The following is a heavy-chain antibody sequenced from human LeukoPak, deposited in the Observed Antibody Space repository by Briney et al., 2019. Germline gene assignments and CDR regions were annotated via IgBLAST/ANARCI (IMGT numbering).Heavy chain of an antibody. CDR1: GYTFTGYY. D-gene: IGHD4-17*01. V-gene: IGHV1-2*02. Sequence: ASVKVSCKASGYTFTGYYMHWVRQAPGQGLEWMGWINPNSGGTNYAQKFQGRVTMSRDTSISTAYMELSRLRSDDTAVYYCARDYGDYVLYFGYWGQGTLVTVSS. CDR2: INPNSGGT. CDR3: ARDYGDYVLYFGY. J-gene: IGHJ4*02.